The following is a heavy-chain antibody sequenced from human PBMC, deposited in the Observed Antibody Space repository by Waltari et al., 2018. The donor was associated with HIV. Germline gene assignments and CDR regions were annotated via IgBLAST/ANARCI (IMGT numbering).Heavy chain of an antibody. CDR2: IIPVLHTA. CDR1: GDTFSSNA. D-gene: IGHD5-12*01. V-gene: IGHV1-69*04. J-gene: IGHJ6*02. CDR3: ARGRGIHLGMDV. Sequence: QVRLVQSGAEVKKPGSSVKISCKASGDTFSSNAVTWVRQAPGKGLEWMGRIIPVLHTADYAQKFQGRVTITVDRSTATVYMELSSLRSDDTAVYYCARGRGIHLGMDVWGQGTTVTVYS.